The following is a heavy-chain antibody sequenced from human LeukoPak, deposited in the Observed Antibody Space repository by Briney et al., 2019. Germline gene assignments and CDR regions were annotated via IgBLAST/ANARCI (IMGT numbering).Heavy chain of an antibody. CDR3: ARGVGDFWSAYCGLDY. V-gene: IGHV3-74*01. Sequence: PGGSLRLSCAASGFTFSTYWMHWVRQAPGKGLVWVSRINSDGSSTTYADSVKGRFTISRDNAKSTLYLQMSSLRAEDTAVYYCARGVGDFWSAYCGLDYWGQGTLVTVSS. CDR1: GFTFSTYW. D-gene: IGHD3-3*01. CDR2: INSDGSST. J-gene: IGHJ4*02.